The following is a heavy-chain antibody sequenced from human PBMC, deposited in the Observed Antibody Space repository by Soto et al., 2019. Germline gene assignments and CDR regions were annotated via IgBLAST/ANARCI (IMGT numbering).Heavy chain of an antibody. D-gene: IGHD3-10*01. J-gene: IGHJ6*04. V-gene: IGHV1-2*02. Sequence: ASVKVSCKAAGYTFTGHYIHWVRQALGRGLEWMGRINPNSGGANYAQKFQGRVTLTRDTSISTASMEVSRLRSDDTAVYFCAREAENYSYYGMDVWGEGIRVTVYS. CDR2: INPNSGGA. CDR1: GYTFTGHY. CDR3: AREAENYSYYGMDV.